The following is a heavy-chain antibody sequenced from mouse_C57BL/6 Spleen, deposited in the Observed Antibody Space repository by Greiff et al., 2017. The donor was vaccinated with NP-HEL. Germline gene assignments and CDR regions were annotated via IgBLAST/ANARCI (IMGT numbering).Heavy chain of an antibody. V-gene: IGHV1-22*01. Sequence: VQLQQSGPELVKPGASVKMSCKASGYTFTDYNMHWVKQSHGKSLEWIGYINPNNGGTSYNQKFTGTATLTVNKSSSTAYMEHRSLTSEDSAVYYCSPDWYYYAMDYWGQGTSVTVSS. D-gene: IGHD4-1*01. J-gene: IGHJ4*01. CDR3: SPDWYYYAMDY. CDR1: GYTFTDYN. CDR2: INPNNGGT.